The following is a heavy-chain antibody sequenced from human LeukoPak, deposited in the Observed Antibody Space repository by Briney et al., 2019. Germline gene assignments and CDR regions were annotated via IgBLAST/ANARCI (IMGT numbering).Heavy chain of an antibody. V-gene: IGHV3-21*01. CDR1: GFTFSSYS. Sequence: KPGGSLRLSCAASGFTFSSYSMNWVRQAPGKGLEWVSSISSSSSYIYYADSVKGRFTISRDNAKNSLYLQMNSLRAEDTAVYYCARVGVRGVIYYYMDVWGKGTTVTVSS. CDR3: ARVGVRGVIYYYMDV. J-gene: IGHJ6*03. CDR2: ISSSSSYI. D-gene: IGHD3-10*01.